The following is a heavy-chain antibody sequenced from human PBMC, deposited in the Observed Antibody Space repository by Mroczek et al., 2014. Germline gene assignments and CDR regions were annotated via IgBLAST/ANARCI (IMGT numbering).Heavy chain of an antibody. CDR1: GGSISSYY. CDR3: ARGPLNWFDP. V-gene: IGHV4-59*01. CDR2: IYYSGST. Sequence: QVQLQESGPGLVKPSETLSLTCTVSGGSISSYYWSWIRQPPGKGLEWIGYIYYSGSTNYNPSLKSRVTISVDTSKNQFSLKLSSVTAADTAVYYCARGPLNWFDPWGQGTLVTVSS. J-gene: IGHJ5*02.